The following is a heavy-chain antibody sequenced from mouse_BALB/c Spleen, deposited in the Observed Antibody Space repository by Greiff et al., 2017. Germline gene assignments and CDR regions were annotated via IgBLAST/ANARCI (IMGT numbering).Heavy chain of an antibody. D-gene: IGHD1-1*01. CDR1: GFTFSSYG. CDR3: AREGSYYGSSYYFDY. CDR2: INSNGGST. Sequence: EVKVVESGGGLVQPGGSLKLSCAASGFTFSSYGMSWVRQTPDKRLELVATINSNGGSTYYPDSVKGRFTISRDNAKNTLYLQMSSLKSEDTAMYYCAREGSYYGSSYYFDYWGQGTTLTVSS. J-gene: IGHJ2*01. V-gene: IGHV5-6-3*01.